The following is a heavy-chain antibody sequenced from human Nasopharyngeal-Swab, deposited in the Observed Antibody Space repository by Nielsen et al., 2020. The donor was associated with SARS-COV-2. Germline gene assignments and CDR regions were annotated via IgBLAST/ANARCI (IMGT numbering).Heavy chain of an antibody. CDR2: ISWNSGSI. J-gene: IGHJ5*02. V-gene: IGHV3-9*01. Sequence: GGSLRLSCAASGFTFDDYAMHWVRQAPGKGLEWVSGISWNSGSIGCADSVKGRFTISRGNAKNSLYLQMNSLRAEDTALYYCAKEALGYSGYDSNWFDPWGQGTLVTVSS. CDR3: AKEALGYSGYDSNWFDP. CDR1: GFTFDDYA. D-gene: IGHD5-12*01.